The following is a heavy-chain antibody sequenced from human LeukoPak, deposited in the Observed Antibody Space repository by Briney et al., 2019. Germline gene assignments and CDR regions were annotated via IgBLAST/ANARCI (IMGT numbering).Heavy chain of an antibody. Sequence: PSETLPLTCTVSADSISSGDYYWRWLRQPAGRGLEWLRRISSSGSTNYNPSLKSRVTISVHTSKNQSSLKLSSVTAADTAVYYCARDGGGLAQYYFDYWGQGTLVTVSS. CDR1: ADSISSGDYY. J-gene: IGHJ4*02. CDR3: ARDGGGLAQYYFDY. V-gene: IGHV4-61*02. D-gene: IGHD3-16*01. CDR2: ISSSGST.